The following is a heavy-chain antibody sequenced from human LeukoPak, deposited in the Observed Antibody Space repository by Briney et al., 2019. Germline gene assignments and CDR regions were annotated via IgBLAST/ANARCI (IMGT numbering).Heavy chain of an antibody. J-gene: IGHJ4*02. V-gene: IGHV3-7*01. D-gene: IGHD2-15*01. CDR3: ARDTGLLPLCDN. CDR2: IKQDGGEE. CDR1: GFTFSRHW. Sequence: HPGGSLRLSCAASGFTFSRHWMSWVRQAPGKGLEWVANIKQDGGEEYYVDSVKGRFTISRDNAKNSLYLQMNSLRAEDTAVYYCARDTGLLPLCDNWGQGTLVTVSS.